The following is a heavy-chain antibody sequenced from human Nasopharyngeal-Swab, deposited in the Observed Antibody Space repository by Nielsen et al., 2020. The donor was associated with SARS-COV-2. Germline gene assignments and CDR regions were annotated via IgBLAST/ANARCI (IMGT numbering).Heavy chain of an antibody. Sequence: VRQAPGKGLEWVPSISSSSSYIYYADSVKGRFTISRDNAKNSLYLQMNSLRAEDTAVYYCARWSDYYYYYGMDVWGQGTTVTVSS. V-gene: IGHV3-21*01. J-gene: IGHJ6*02. CDR2: ISSSSSYI. CDR3: ARWSDYYYYYGMDV.